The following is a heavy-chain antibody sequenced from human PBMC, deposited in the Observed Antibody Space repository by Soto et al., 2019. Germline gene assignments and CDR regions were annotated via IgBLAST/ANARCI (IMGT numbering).Heavy chain of an antibody. CDR3: GRGIQEGFDP. D-gene: IGHD5-18*01. CDR1: GDSITDDDYY. CDR2: IYYNGII. J-gene: IGHJ5*02. Sequence: QVSLQESGPGLVKPSQTLSLSCTVSGDSITDDDYYWSWISQPPGMVLECMAYIYYNGIIHYNPSLKSPVTISLDPSKNQFSLTMASVTDGDTAGSSLGRGIQEGFDPWDQGTLVSVS. V-gene: IGHV4-30-4*01.